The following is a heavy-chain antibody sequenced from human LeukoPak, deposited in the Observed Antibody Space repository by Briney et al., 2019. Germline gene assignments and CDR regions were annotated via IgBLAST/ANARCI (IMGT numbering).Heavy chain of an antibody. J-gene: IGHJ5*02. CDR3: ARVRFVYYDSSGSLGGWFDP. CDR2: ISAYNGNT. V-gene: IGHV1-18*01. CDR1: GYTFTSYG. D-gene: IGHD3-22*01. Sequence: ASVKVSCKASGYTFTSYGISWVRQAPGQGLGWMGWISAYNGNTNYAQKLQGRVTMTTDTSTSTAYMELRSLRSDDTAVYYCARVRFVYYDSSGSLGGWFDPWGQGTLVTVSS.